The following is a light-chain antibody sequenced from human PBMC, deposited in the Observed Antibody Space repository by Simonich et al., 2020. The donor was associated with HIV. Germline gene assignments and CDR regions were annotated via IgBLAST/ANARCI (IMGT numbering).Light chain of an antibody. CDR3: SSYTSSSTWV. CDR1: SSDVGGYNY. Sequence: QSALTQHASVSGSPGQSITISCTGTSSDVGGYNYVSWYQQHPGKAPKLMIYDVSERPSGVSTRFSGSKSANTASLTISGLQAEDEADYYCSSYTSSSTWVFGGGTKLTVL. V-gene: IGLV2-14*01. CDR2: DVS. J-gene: IGLJ3*02.